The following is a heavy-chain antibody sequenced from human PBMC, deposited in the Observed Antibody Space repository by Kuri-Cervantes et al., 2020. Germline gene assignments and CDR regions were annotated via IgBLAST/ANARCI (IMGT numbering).Heavy chain of an antibody. J-gene: IGHJ4*02. CDR3: ARDGPHYGDYEVL. D-gene: IGHD4-17*01. V-gene: IGHV3-7*01. Sequence: GGSLRLSCAASGFTFSSYRMSWVRQAPGKGLEWVANIKQDGSEKYYVDSVKGRFTISRDNAKNSLYLQMSSLRAEDTAVYYCARDGPHYGDYEVLWGQGTLVTVSS. CDR2: IKQDGSEK. CDR1: GFTFSSYR.